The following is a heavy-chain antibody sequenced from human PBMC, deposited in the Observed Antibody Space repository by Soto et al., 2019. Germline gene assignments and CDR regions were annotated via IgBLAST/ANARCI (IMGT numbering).Heavy chain of an antibody. Sequence: PGGSLRLSCAASGFTFSSYTMSWVRQGPGKGLECVSAISGSGGSTYYADSVKGRFTISGDNSKNTLYLQMNSLRAEDTAVYYCARGSPVGYYEFWCGYYKSHYYYGTDVLAPGASVTLS. CDR2: ISGSGGST. CDR3: ARGSPVGYYEFWCGYYKSHYYYGTDV. V-gene: IGHV3-23*01. CDR1: GFTFSSYT. D-gene: IGHD3-3*01. J-gene: IGHJ6*02.